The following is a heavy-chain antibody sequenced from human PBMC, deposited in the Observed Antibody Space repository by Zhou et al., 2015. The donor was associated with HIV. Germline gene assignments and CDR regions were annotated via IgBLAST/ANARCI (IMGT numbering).Heavy chain of an antibody. CDR2: IIPIFGTA. V-gene: IGHV1-69*01. CDR1: GGTFSSYA. CDR3: ARAMYSSGWETGALDYYYGMDV. Sequence: QVQLVQSGAEVKKPGSSVKVSCKASGGTFSSYAISWVRQAPGQGLEWMGGIIPIFGTANYAQKFQGRVTITADESTSTAYMELSSLRSEDTAVYYCARAMYSSGWETGALDYYYGMDVWGQGTTVTVSS. J-gene: IGHJ6*02. D-gene: IGHD6-19*01.